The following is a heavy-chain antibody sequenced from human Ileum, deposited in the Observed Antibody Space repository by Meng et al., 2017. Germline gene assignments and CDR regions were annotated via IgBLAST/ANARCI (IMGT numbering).Heavy chain of an antibody. J-gene: IGHJ4*02. D-gene: IGHD3-22*01. CDR1: GYTFTGYY. V-gene: IGHV1-2*02. CDR3: ARDPSHYDSSGYQL. CDR2: INPNSGGT. Sequence: ASVKVSCKASGYTFTGYYMHWVRQAPGQGLEWMGWINPNSGGTNYAQKFQGRVTMTRDTSISTAYMELSRLRSDDTAVYYCARDPSHYDSSGYQLWGQGTLVTVSS.